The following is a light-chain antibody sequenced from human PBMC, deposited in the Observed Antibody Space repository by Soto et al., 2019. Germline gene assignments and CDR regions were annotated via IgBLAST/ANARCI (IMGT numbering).Light chain of an antibody. CDR2: VDAGGIVG. CDR1: SGYSNYR. J-gene: IGLJ2*01. CDR3: GADHGSGSNFVKV. V-gene: IGLV9-49*03. Sequence: QPVLTQPPSASASLGATVTLTCTLSSGYSNYRVDWYQQRPGKGPRLVMRVDAGGIVGSRGDGIPDRFSVMGSGLNRYLTIKNIQEEDESAYHCGADHGSGSNFVKVFGGGTKLTVL.